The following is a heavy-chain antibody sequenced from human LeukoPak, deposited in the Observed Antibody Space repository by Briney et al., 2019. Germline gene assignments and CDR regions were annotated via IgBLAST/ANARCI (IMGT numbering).Heavy chain of an antibody. V-gene: IGHV3-33*01. J-gene: IGHJ4*02. CDR2: IWSDGSQL. CDR1: GFSFSGDA. CDR3: AGAAGLGNYLIDY. Sequence: GGSLRLSCAASGFSFSGDAILWVRQAPGKGLVWVALIWSDGSQLKYAGSGKVRFTVSRDNSKNTAFLQMSGLTVEDTAVYYCAGAAGLGNYLIDYWGQGTLVTVSS. D-gene: IGHD3-16*01.